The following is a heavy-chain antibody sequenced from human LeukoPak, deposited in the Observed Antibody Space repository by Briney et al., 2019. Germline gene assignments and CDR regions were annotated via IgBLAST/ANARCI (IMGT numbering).Heavy chain of an antibody. CDR3: ARGNYDFWSGPFEY. D-gene: IGHD3-3*01. CDR1: GFTFSSYS. Sequence: GGSLRLSCAASGFTFSSYSMNWVRQAPGKGLEWVSSISSSSSYIYYADSVKGRFTISRDNAKNSLYLQMNSLRAEDTAVYYCARGNYDFWSGPFEYWGQGTLVTVSS. CDR2: ISSSSSYI. J-gene: IGHJ4*02. V-gene: IGHV3-21*01.